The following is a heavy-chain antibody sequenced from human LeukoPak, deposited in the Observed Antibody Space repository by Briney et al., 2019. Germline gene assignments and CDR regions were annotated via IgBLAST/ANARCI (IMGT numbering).Heavy chain of an antibody. V-gene: IGHV4-34*01. CDR2: INHSGST. CDR3: ARHYWTTVTTARFDP. J-gene: IGHJ5*02. Sequence: SETLSLTCAVSGGSFSAFFWRWIRQPPGKGLEWIGEINHSGSTNYNPSLKSRVTISVDTSKNQFSLKLSSVTAADTAVYYCARHYWTTVTTARFDPWGQGTLVTVSS. CDR1: GGSFSAFF. D-gene: IGHD4-17*01.